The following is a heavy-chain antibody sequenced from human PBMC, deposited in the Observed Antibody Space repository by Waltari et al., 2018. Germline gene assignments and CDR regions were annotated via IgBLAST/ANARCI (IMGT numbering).Heavy chain of an antibody. CDR1: GGSISSYY. Sequence: QVQLQESGPGLVKPSETLSLICNFSGGSISSYYWNWIRQPAGKGLEWIGRIYASGRTSYNPSLESRISMSVDTSKNHFSLKLSSVTAADTGVYYCAGSSNFGIYGLDVWGQGTTVVVSS. CDR2: IYASGRT. V-gene: IGHV4-4*07. J-gene: IGHJ6*02. D-gene: IGHD3-3*01. CDR3: AGSSNFGIYGLDV.